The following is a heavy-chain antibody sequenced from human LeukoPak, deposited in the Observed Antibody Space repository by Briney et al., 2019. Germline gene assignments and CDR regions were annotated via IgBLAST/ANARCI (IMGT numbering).Heavy chain of an antibody. CDR1: GYSISSGYY. CDR3: ARQGLWFGELSV. V-gene: IGHV4-38-2*02. Sequence: PSETLSLTCTVSGYSISSGYYWGWIRQSPGKGLEWIGSIYHSGSAYYNPSLKSRVTISVDTSKNQFSLKLSSVTAADTAVYYCARQGLWFGELSVWGQGTLVTVSS. D-gene: IGHD3-10*01. CDR2: IYHSGSA. J-gene: IGHJ4*02.